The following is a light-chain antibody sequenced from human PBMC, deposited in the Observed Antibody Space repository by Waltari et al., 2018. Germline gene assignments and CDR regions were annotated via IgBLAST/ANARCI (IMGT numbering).Light chain of an antibody. CDR2: GVS. Sequence: EIVMTQSPATLSVSPGERATLSCRASQSVSSTLAWYQQKPGQAPRLLISGVSTRATGIPARFSGSGSGTDFTLTISSLQSEDFAVYYCQQYNNWPPTFGQGTKVEIK. V-gene: IGKV3-15*01. J-gene: IGKJ1*01. CDR1: QSVSST. CDR3: QQYNNWPPT.